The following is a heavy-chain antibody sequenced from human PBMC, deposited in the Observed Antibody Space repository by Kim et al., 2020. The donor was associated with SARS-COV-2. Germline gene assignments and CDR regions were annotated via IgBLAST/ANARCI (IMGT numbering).Heavy chain of an antibody. J-gene: IGHJ4*02. CDR2: FDPDDGET. D-gene: IGHD3-22*01. V-gene: IGHV1-24*01. CDR3: ATLDSSGYYKEYYFDY. Sequence: ASVKVSCKVSGYTLTELSMHWVRQAPGKGLEWMGGFDPDDGETIYAQKFQGRVTMTEDTSTDTAYMDLSSLRSEDTAVYYCATLDSSGYYKEYYFDYWGWGTLVTVSS. CDR1: GYTLTELS.